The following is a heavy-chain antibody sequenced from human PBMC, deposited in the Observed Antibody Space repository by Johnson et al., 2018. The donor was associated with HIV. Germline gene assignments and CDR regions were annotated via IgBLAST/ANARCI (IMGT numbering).Heavy chain of an antibody. CDR1: GFTFNNAW. CDR2: INSQTDGGTT. J-gene: IGHJ3*02. CDR3: TTDWGSYHEYAFDI. Sequence: VQLVESGGGLVKPGGSLRLSCAASGFTFNNAWMSWVRQTPGKGLEWVGRINSQTDGGTTDYAAPVKGRFTISRDDSKNTLYLQMNSLKTEDTAVYSCTTDWGSYHEYAFDIWGQGTMVTVSS. V-gene: IGHV3-15*01. D-gene: IGHD1-26*01.